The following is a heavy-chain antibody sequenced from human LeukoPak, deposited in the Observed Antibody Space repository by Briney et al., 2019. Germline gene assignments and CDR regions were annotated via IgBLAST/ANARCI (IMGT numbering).Heavy chain of an antibody. CDR2: IKQDGSEK. Sequence: GGSLRLSCAASGFTVTSYLMSWVRQAPGKGLEWVANIKQDGSEKNYVDSVKGRFTISRDDAKNSLYLQMNSLRAEDTAVYYCAKGKRPLGARFDYWGQGTLVTVSS. J-gene: IGHJ4*02. V-gene: IGHV3-7*03. CDR1: GFTVTSYL. D-gene: IGHD1-26*01. CDR3: AKGKRPLGARFDY.